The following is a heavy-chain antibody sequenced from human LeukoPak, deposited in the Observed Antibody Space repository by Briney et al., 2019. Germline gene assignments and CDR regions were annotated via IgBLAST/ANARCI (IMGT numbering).Heavy chain of an antibody. V-gene: IGHV1-18*01. J-gene: IGHJ4*02. CDR3: ARDSATTVTTRKGFDY. CDR1: GYTFTSYG. CDR2: ISAYNGNT. Sequence: ASVKVSCKASGYTFTSYGISWVRQAPGQGLEWMGWISAYNGNTNYAQKLQGRVTMTTDTSTSTACMELRSLRSDDTAVYYCARDSATTVTTRKGFDYWGQGTLVTVSS. D-gene: IGHD4-17*01.